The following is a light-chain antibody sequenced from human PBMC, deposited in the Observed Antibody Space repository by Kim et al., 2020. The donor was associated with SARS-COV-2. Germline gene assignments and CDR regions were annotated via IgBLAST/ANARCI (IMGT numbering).Light chain of an antibody. CDR3: SSYTSSNTVL. J-gene: IGLJ2*01. Sequence: GQSVTISCTGTSSDFGSYNRVSWYQQPPGTAPRLMIYEVINRPSGVPDRFSGSKSGNTASLTISGLQAEDEADYYCSSYTSSNTVLFGGGTQLTVL. CDR2: EVI. V-gene: IGLV2-18*02. CDR1: SSDFGSYNR.